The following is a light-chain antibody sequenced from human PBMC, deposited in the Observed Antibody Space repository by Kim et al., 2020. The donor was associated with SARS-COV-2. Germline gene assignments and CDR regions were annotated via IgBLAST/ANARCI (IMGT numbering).Light chain of an antibody. J-gene: IGKJ4*01. Sequence: LSPGERATLSCRASQSVSSYLAWYQQKPGQAPRLLIYDASNRATGIPARFSGSGSGTDFTLTISSLEPEDFAVYYCQQRINWPLIFGGGTKVDIK. CDR1: QSVSSY. V-gene: IGKV3-11*01. CDR2: DAS. CDR3: QQRINWPLI.